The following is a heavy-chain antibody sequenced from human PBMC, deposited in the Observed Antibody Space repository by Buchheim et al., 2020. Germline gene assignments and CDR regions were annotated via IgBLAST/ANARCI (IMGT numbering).Heavy chain of an antibody. CDR1: GGSFSGYY. CDR3: ARGLKGSGTRVDY. CDR2: INHSGST. J-gene: IGHJ4*02. V-gene: IGHV4-34*01. Sequence: QVQLQQWGAGLLKPSETLSLTCAVYGGSFSGYYWSWIRQPPGKGLEWIGEINHSGSTHYNPSLKSRVTISVDTSKNQFSLKLSSVTAADTAVYYCARGLKGSGTRVDYWGQGTL. D-gene: IGHD3-10*01.